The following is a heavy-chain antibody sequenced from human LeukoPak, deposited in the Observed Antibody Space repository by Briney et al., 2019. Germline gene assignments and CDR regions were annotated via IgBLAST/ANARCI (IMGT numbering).Heavy chain of an antibody. CDR1: RDSLSSYN. J-gene: IGHJ4*02. Sequence: SETLSLTCTVCRDSLSSYNWSSIRQPPGKGLEWIGYIYYSASTNYNPSLKSRVTISVDTSKNQFSLKLSSVTAADAAVYYCGRVGCDSSGSYKRDYWGQGALVTVSS. CDR2: IYYSAST. CDR3: GRVGCDSSGSYKRDY. D-gene: IGHD3-22*01. V-gene: IGHV4-59*01.